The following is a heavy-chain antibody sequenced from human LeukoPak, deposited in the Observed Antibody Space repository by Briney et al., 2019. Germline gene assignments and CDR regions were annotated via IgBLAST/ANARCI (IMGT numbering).Heavy chain of an antibody. CDR3: AREDYYDSSGPGWFDP. J-gene: IGHJ5*02. D-gene: IGHD3-22*01. Sequence: SQTLSLTCTVSGGSISSGGYYWSWIRQPPGKGLEWIGYIYHSGSTYYNPSLKSRVTISVDRSKNQFSLKLSSVTAADTAVYYCAREDYYDSSGPGWFDPWGQGTLVTVSS. CDR2: IYHSGST. CDR1: GGSISSGGYY. V-gene: IGHV4-30-2*01.